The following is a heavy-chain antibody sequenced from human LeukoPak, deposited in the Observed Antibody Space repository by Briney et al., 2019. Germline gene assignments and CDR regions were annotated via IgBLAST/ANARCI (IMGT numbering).Heavy chain of an antibody. Sequence: GGSLRLSCAASGFTFDDYAMHWVRQAPGKGLEWVSGISWNSGSIGYADSVKGRFTISRDNAKNSLYLQMNSLRAEDTAVYYCARALINYYDSSGYYPGAAFDIWGQGTMVTVSS. J-gene: IGHJ3*02. CDR3: ARALINYYDSSGYYPGAAFDI. CDR1: GFTFDDYA. D-gene: IGHD3-22*01. V-gene: IGHV3-9*01. CDR2: ISWNSGSI.